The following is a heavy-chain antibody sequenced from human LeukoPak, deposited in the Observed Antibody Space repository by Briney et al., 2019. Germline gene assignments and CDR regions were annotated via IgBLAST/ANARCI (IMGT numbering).Heavy chain of an antibody. J-gene: IGHJ4*02. CDR1: GFTVSSNY. CDR2: IYSGGST. CDR3: ARVGYSSGSYRN. D-gene: IGHD6-19*01. V-gene: IGHV3-66*01. Sequence: GGSLRLSCAASGFTVSSNYMSWVRQAPGKGLEWVSVIYSGGSTNYADSVKGRCTISRDNSQNALYLQMNSLRPEDPAVYYCARVGYSSGSYRNWGQGTLVTVSS.